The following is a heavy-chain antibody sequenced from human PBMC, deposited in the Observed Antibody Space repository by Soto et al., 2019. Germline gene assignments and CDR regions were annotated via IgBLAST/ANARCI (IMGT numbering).Heavy chain of an antibody. Sequence: SVNVSCKASGYTFTSYGISCVRQAPGRGLEGMGWISAYNGNTNCAQKLQGRVTMTTDTSTSTAYIDLRSLRSDETAGYYCARYRGSISCYRYYGMDVWAQGPTVTV. V-gene: IGHV1-18*04. CDR1: GYTFTSYG. CDR3: ARYRGSISCYRYYGMDV. J-gene: IGHJ6*02. CDR2: ISAYNGNT. D-gene: IGHD2-2*01.